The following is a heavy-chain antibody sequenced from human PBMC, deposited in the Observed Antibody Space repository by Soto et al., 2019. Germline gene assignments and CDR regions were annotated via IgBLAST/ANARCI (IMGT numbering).Heavy chain of an antibody. Sequence: EVQLLESGGGVVQPGGSLRLSCAASGFTFSDYAMSWVRQAPGKGLEWVSGVGGSDGDKYYADSVRGRFIVSRDNSKNTLKLQMNSLKADDTSISCCAKYATSSTGVWDSFDMWGPGTEVTVSS. CDR3: AKYATSSTGVWDSFDM. J-gene: IGHJ3*02. CDR1: GFTFSDYA. CDR2: VGGSDGDK. D-gene: IGHD2-8*01. V-gene: IGHV3-23*01.